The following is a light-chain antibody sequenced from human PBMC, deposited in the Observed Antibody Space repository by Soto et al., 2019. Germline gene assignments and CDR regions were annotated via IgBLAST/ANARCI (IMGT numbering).Light chain of an antibody. CDR2: GAS. CDR3: QQYNNWLT. Sequence: ERVMTQFPATLSVSPGDRATLSCRASQSVFTNLAWYQQKPGQAPRLLIYGASTRATGISARFSGSGSGTDFNLTISSLQSEDFAVYYCQQYNNWLTFGGGTKVEIK. J-gene: IGKJ4*01. CDR1: QSVFTN. V-gene: IGKV3-15*01.